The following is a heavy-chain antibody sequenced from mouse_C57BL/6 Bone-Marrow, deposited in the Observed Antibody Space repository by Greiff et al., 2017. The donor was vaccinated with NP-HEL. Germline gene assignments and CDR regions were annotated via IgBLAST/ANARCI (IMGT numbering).Heavy chain of an antibody. Sequence: EVQLVESGPGLVKPSQSLSLTCSVTGYSITSGYYWNWIRQFPGNKLEWMGYISYDGSTNYNPSLKNRISITRDTSKNQLFLKLNSVTTEDTSTYYCARDGYYVVDYWGQGTTLTVSA. CDR3: ARDGYYVVDY. V-gene: IGHV3-6*01. CDR2: ISYDGST. J-gene: IGHJ2*01. D-gene: IGHD2-3*01. CDR1: GYSITSGYY.